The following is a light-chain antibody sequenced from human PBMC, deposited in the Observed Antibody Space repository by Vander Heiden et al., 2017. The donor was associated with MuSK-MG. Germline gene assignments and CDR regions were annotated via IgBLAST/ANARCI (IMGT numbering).Light chain of an antibody. V-gene: IGKV1-8*01. CDR3: QQYYSYSWT. CDR1: QGISSY. CDR2: AAS. Sequence: AIRMTQSPSSFSASTGDRVTITCRASQGISSYLAWYQQKPGKAPKLLIYAASTLQSGVPSRFSGSGSGTDFTLTISCLQSEDFATYYCQQYYSYSWTFGQGTKVXIK. J-gene: IGKJ1*01.